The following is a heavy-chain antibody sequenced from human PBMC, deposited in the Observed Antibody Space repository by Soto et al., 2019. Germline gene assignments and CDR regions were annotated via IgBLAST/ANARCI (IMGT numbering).Heavy chain of an antibody. J-gene: IGHJ4*02. Sequence: ASVAVSCKASCYTFSTYGLSWVRQSPVQWLEWMGWISPFNGNTNFPQQFQGRVTLTTDTSTRTAYMELRSLTSDDTAVYYCAKDIVAVGGYETFDFWGQGTMVTVSS. D-gene: IGHD5-12*01. CDR2: ISPFNGNT. V-gene: IGHV1-18*04. CDR1: CYTFSTYG. CDR3: AKDIVAVGGYETFDF.